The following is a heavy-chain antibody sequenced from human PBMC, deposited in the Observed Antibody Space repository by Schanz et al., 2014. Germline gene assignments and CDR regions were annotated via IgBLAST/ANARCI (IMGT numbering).Heavy chain of an antibody. J-gene: IGHJ4*02. V-gene: IGHV3-23*04. CDR2: IGGSGDST. Sequence: AQLVESGGGVVQPGRSLRLSCVASGFTFSNHALSWVRQAPGKGLEWVSGIGGSGDSTHYADSVKGRFIISRDNSKNTLFLQMSSLRAEDTAVYYCARDGDFDYWGQGTLVTVSS. CDR1: GFTFSNHA. CDR3: ARDGDFDY.